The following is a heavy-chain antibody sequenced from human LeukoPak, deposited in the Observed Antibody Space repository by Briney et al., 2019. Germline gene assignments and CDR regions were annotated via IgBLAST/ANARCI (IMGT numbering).Heavy chain of an antibody. CDR3: ARLIWFGELSGYGMDV. D-gene: IGHD3-10*01. J-gene: IGHJ6*02. Sequence: SETLSLTCTVSGGSISSSSYYWGWIRQPPGKGLEWIGSIYYRGSTYYNPSLKSRVTISVDTSKNQFSLQLSSVTAADTAVYYCARLIWFGELSGYGMDVWGQGATVTVSS. V-gene: IGHV4-39*01. CDR2: IYYRGST. CDR1: GGSISSSSYY.